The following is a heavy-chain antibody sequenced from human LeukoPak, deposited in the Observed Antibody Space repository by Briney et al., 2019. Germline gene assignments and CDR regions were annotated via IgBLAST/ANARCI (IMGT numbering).Heavy chain of an antibody. Sequence: GGSLRLSCAASGFTFSSYWMSWVRQAPGKGQEWVANVKQDGSERFYVASVKGRFTISRDNAKNSLYLQMNSLRADDTAVYYCARSPLNYDILTGYYRRGNYFDSWGQGTLVTVSS. CDR2: VKQDGSER. CDR1: GFTFSSYW. V-gene: IGHV3-7*01. J-gene: IGHJ4*02. D-gene: IGHD3-9*01. CDR3: ARSPLNYDILTGYYRRGNYFDS.